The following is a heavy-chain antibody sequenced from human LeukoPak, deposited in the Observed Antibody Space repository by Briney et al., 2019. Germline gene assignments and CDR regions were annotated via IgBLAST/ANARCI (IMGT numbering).Heavy chain of an antibody. Sequence: PGGSLRLSCAASGFTFSSYSMNWVRQAPGKGLEWVSSISSSSSYIYYADSVKGRFTISRDNSKNTLYLQMNSLRAEDTAVYYCAKDRGFLEWLNWFDPWGQGTLVTVSS. D-gene: IGHD3-3*01. CDR3: AKDRGFLEWLNWFDP. V-gene: IGHV3-21*04. CDR2: ISSSSSYI. CDR1: GFTFSSYS. J-gene: IGHJ5*02.